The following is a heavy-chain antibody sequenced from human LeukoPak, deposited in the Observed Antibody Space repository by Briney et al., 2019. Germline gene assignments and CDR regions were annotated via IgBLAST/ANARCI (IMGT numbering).Heavy chain of an antibody. CDR2: IYYSGTT. D-gene: IGHD3-10*01. CDR1: GGSIRSYY. Sequence: PSETLSLTCTVSGGSIRSYYWSWIRQPPGKGLEWMGYIYYSGTTNYNPSLKSRVTISVDTSKNQFSLKLSSVTAADTAVYYCARDLGSYYGSGSFGHFDYWGQGTLVTVSS. CDR3: ARDLGSYYGSGSFGHFDY. J-gene: IGHJ4*02. V-gene: IGHV4-59*01.